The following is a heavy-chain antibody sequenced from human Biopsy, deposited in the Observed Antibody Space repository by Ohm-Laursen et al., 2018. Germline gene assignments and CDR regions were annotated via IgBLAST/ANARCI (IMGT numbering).Heavy chain of an antibody. V-gene: IGHV4-34*01. CDR3: VSVVLGPTNDAFDL. CDR2: INHSGRT. CDR1: GESFNGYY. Sequence: GTLSLTCAVYGESFNGYYWSWIRQTPGKGLEWIGEINHSGRTNYNPSLKSRVTISVDTSKNQFSLKVRSVTAADTAVYYCVSVVLGPTNDAFDLWGQGTMVVVSS. J-gene: IGHJ3*01. D-gene: IGHD3-22*01.